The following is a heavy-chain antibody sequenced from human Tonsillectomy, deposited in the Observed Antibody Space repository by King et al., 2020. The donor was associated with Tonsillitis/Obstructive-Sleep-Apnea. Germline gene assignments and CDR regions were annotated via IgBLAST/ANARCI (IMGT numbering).Heavy chain of an antibody. CDR2: IFSSDEK. V-gene: IGHV2-26*01. CDR3: ARIDEDTTSAFDF. J-gene: IGHJ4*02. CDR1: GVSLSNGRMG. Sequence: TLKESGPVLVKPTATLTLTCTVSGVSLSNGRMGVSWIRQPPGKALEWLAHIFSSDEKSYSTSLKSRLTISKDTSKSQVVLTMTNMDLVDTATYYCARIDEDTTSAFDFWGQGTLVSVSS. D-gene: IGHD2-15*01.